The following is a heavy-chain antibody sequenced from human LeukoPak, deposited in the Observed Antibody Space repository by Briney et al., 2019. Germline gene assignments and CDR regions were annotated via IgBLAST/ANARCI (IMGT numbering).Heavy chain of an antibody. CDR3: ARDKIVGATHFDY. V-gene: IGHV3-30*03. CDR1: GFTFSSYG. CDR2: ISSDGSID. J-gene: IGHJ4*02. D-gene: IGHD1-26*01. Sequence: GGSLRLSCAASGFTFSSYGMHWVRQAPGKGLEWVAVISSDGSIDYYADSVRGRFTVSRDNSKNTLYLQVNSLRAEDTAVYYCARDKIVGATHFDYWGQGALVTVSS.